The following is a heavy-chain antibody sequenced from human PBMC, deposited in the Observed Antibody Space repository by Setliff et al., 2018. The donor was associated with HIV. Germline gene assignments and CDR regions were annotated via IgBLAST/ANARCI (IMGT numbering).Heavy chain of an antibody. V-gene: IGHV4-34*01. Sequence: SETLSLTCAVYGGSFSGYYWSWIRQPPGKGLEWIGEINQSGSTNYNPSLKSRVTISVDTSKNQFSLKLSAVTASDTAVYYCAKGTEYYDILTGYYRLDREGDFDYWGQGTLVTVSS. CDR3: AKGTEYYDILTGYYRLDREGDFDY. D-gene: IGHD3-9*01. CDR2: INQSGST. J-gene: IGHJ4*02. CDR1: GGSFSGYY.